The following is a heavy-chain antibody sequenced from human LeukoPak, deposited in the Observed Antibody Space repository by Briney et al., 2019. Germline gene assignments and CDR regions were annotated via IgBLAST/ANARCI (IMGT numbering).Heavy chain of an antibody. Sequence: ASVKVSCKTSGYTFSDYYMHWVQQAPGKGLEWMGGVDPENGETIYAANFQGRVTITADMSTDTAYMELSSLKSEDTAVYYCARAGVISGWDYWGQGVLVTVSS. D-gene: IGHD3-3*02. CDR2: VDPENGET. J-gene: IGHJ4*02. V-gene: IGHV1-69-2*01. CDR1: GYTFSDYY. CDR3: ARAGVISGWDY.